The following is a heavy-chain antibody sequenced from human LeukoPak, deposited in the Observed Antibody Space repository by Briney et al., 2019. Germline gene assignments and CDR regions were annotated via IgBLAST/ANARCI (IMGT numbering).Heavy chain of an antibody. Sequence: GGSLRLSCAASGFTFSSYAMSWVRQAPGKGLEWVSAISGSGGSTYYADSVKGRFTISRDDSKNTLYLQMNSLRAEDTAVYYCAKIPIMTTGHFDYWGQGTLVTVSS. CDR1: GFTFSSYA. V-gene: IGHV3-23*01. D-gene: IGHD4-17*01. J-gene: IGHJ4*02. CDR2: ISGSGGST. CDR3: AKIPIMTTGHFDY.